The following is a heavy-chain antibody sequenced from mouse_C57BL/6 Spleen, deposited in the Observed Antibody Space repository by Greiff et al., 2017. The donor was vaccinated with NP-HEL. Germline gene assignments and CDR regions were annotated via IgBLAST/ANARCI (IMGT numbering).Heavy chain of an antibody. CDR1: GYTFTEYT. J-gene: IGHJ2*01. CDR2: FYPGSGSI. D-gene: IGHD1-1*01. Sequence: VKLMESGAELVKPGASVKLSCKASGYTFTEYTIHWVKQRSGQGLEWIGWFYPGSGSIKYNEKFKDKATLTADKSSSTVYMELSRLTSEDSAVYFCARHEDLGTVVATGFDYWGQGTTLTVSS. CDR3: ARHEDLGTVVATGFDY. V-gene: IGHV1-62-2*01.